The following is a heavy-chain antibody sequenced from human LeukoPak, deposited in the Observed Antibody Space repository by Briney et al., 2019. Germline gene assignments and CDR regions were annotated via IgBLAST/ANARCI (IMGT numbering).Heavy chain of an antibody. V-gene: IGHV1-18*01. Sequence: ASVKVSCKASGYTFTSYSFSWVRQAPGQGLEWMGWLSASNDKTNYAQKFKGRVTMTTDTSTTTAYMELTSLRSDDTAVYYCARKGSRHGDAFDIWGQGTMVTVSS. D-gene: IGHD5-24*01. CDR1: GYTFTSYS. J-gene: IGHJ3*02. CDR2: LSASNDKT. CDR3: ARKGSRHGDAFDI.